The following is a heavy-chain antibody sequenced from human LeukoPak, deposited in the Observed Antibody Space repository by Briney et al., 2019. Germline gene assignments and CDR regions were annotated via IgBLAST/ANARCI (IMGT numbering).Heavy chain of an antibody. J-gene: IGHJ4*02. V-gene: IGHV3-74*01. CDR1: GFTFSSYW. D-gene: IGHD5-24*01. Sequence: GGSLRLSCTASGFTFSSYWMHWVRQAPGKGPVWVSRINSDGGSTSYADSVKGRFTISRDNAKNTLYLQMNSLRAEDTAVYYCARRIQGMAPYYFDYWGQGTLVTVSS. CDR2: INSDGGST. CDR3: ARRIQGMAPYYFDY.